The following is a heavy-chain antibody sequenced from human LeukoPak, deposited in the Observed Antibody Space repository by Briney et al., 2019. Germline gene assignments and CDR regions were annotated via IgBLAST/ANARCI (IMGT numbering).Heavy chain of an antibody. CDR3: ARHNYYDRRGCDY. J-gene: IGHJ4*02. Sequence: NHGESLKISCKGSRYSFTNSWIAWVRQMPGKGLEWMGIIYPTDSDTTYSPPFPRQATISAETPISTAYLQWSSLQASYTALYYCARHNYYDRRGCDYWAQGTLVTVSS. V-gene: IGHV5-51*01. CDR1: RYSFTNSW. D-gene: IGHD3-22*01. CDR2: IYPTDSDT.